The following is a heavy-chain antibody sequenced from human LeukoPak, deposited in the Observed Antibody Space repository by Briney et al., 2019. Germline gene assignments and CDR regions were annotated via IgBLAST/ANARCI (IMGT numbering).Heavy chain of an antibody. V-gene: IGHV3-74*01. CDR3: ARDGGYCSGGSCYYYGMDV. CDR2: INSDGSST. CDR1: GFTFSTSW. Sequence: GGSLRLSCATSGFTFSTSWMHWVRQAPGKGLVWVSRINSDGSSTSYADSVKGRFTISRDNAKNTLYLQMNSLRAEDTAVYYCARDGGYCSGGSCYYYGMDVWGQGTTVTVSS. J-gene: IGHJ6*02. D-gene: IGHD2-15*01.